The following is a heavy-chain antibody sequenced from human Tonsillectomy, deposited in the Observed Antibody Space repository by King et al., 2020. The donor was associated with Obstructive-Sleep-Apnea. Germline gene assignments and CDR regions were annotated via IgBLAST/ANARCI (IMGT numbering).Heavy chain of an antibody. CDR3: ARELAVGELLGLDY. CDR1: GGTFSTYA. D-gene: IGHD1-26*01. Sequence: VQLVQSGAEVKKPGSSVKVSCKASGGTFSTYAISWVRQAPGQGLEWMGRIIPILGIANYAQKFQGRVTITADKSTSTAYMELSSLRSDDTAVYYCARELAVGELLGLDYWGQGTLVTVSS. J-gene: IGHJ4*02. CDR2: IIPILGIA. V-gene: IGHV1-69*09.